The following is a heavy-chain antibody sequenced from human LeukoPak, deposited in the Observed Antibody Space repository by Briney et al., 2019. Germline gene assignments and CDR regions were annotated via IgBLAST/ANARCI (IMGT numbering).Heavy chain of an antibody. CDR2: ISGGGGTT. CDR3: AKAAEYYYDSSGYGS. CDR1: GFIFNTYW. Sequence: GGSLRLSCAVSGFIFNTYWMSWVRQAPGKGLEWVSAISGGGGTTYYADSVKGRFTISRYNSKNTLYLQMNSLRAEDTAVYYCAKAAEYYYDSSGYGSWGQGTLVTVSS. V-gene: IGHV3-23*01. J-gene: IGHJ5*02. D-gene: IGHD3-22*01.